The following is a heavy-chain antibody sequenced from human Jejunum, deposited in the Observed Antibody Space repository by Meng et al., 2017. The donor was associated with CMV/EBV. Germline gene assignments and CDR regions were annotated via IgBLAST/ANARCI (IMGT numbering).Heavy chain of an antibody. J-gene: IGHJ4*01. Sequence: FPNYSSACVRQTPGNGLEWMGIIYPGDSDSRYSPSFQGQVTMSVDKSTNTAYLQWRSLKASDTAIYYCARHGAPFYYDSSGYSDYWGQGTLVTVSS. D-gene: IGHD3-22*01. CDR3: ARHGAPFYYDSSGYSDY. V-gene: IGHV5-51*01. CDR1: FPNYS. CDR2: IYPGDSDS.